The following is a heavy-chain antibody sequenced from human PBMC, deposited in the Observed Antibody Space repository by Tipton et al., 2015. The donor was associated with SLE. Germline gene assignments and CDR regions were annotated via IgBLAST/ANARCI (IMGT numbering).Heavy chain of an antibody. Sequence: SLRLSCAASGFTFHSFWMHWVRQVPGKGLVWVSRINNDGSSTNYADSVKGRFTISRDNAKNTLSLQMNSLRAEDTALYYCAKVGCIGGKCYLDHWGQGTLVTVSS. D-gene: IGHD2-15*01. CDR2: INNDGSST. J-gene: IGHJ4*02. V-gene: IGHV3-74*01. CDR1: GFTFHSFW. CDR3: AKVGCIGGKCYLDH.